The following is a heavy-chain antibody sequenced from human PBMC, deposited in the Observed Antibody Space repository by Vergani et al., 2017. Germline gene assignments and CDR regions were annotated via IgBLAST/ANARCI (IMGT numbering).Heavy chain of an antibody. CDR1: GGSINSHNYY. V-gene: IGHV4-61*02. CDR2: IHTSGRT. D-gene: IGHD2-15*01. CDR3: AIGSCRGGSCYNPLFDY. J-gene: IGHJ4*02. Sequence: QVQLQESGPGLVKPSQTLSLTCTVSGGSINSHNYYWSWIRQPAGKGLEWIGPIHTSGRTNYNPSLKSRVTMSEDTSKNQFALNLPSVTAADTAVYFCAIGSCRGGSCYNPLFDYWGQGILVTVSS.